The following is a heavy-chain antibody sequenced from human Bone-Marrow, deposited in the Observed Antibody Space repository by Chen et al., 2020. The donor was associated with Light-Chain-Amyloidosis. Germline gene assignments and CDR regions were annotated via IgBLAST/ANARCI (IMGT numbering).Heavy chain of an antibody. CDR3: AKVSGSYSLFDY. D-gene: IGHD1-26*01. CDR2: ISWNSGSI. Sequence: EVQLVESGGGLVQPGRSLRLSCAASGFTFDDYAMHWVRQAPGKGLEWVSGISWNSGSIGYADSEKGRFTISRDNAKNSLYLQMNSLRAEDTALYYCAKVSGSYSLFDYWGQGTLVTVSS. V-gene: IGHV3-9*01. J-gene: IGHJ4*02. CDR1: GFTFDDYA.